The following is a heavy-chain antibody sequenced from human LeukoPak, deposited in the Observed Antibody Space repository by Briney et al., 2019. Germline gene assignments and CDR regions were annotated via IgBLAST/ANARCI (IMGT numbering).Heavy chain of an antibody. CDR2: IYPGDSDT. J-gene: IGHJ5*02. CDR1: GYSFTSYW. CDR3: ARAKYDFWSGYIEDWFDP. Sequence: GESLKISCKGSGYSFTSYWIGWVRQMPGKGLEWMGIIYPGDSDTRYSPSFQGQVTISADKSISTAYQQWSSLKASDTAMYYCARAKYDFWSGYIEDWFDPWGQGTLVTVSS. V-gene: IGHV5-51*01. D-gene: IGHD3-3*01.